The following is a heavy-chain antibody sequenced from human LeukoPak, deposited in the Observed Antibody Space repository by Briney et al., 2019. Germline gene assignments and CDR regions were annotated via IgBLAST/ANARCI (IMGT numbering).Heavy chain of an antibody. D-gene: IGHD1-26*01. CDR1: GFTVSSNY. J-gene: IGHJ4*02. Sequence: GGSLRLSCAASGFTVSSNYVSWVRQAPGKGLEWVSVIYSGGSTYYSDSVKGRFTISRDNSKNTLYLQMNSLRAEDTAVYYCASQYSSSGILYWGQGTLVTVSS. CDR3: ASQYSSSGILY. V-gene: IGHV3-53*01. CDR2: IYSGGST.